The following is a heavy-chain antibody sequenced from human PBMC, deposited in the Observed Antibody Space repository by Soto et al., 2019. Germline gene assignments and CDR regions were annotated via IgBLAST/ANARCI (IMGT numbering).Heavy chain of an antibody. CDR2: IIPIFGTA. V-gene: IGHV1-69*13. J-gene: IGHJ6*02. CDR1: GGTFSSYA. Sequence: ASVKVSCKASGGTFSSYAISWVRQAPGQGLEWMGGIIPIFGTANYAQKFQGRVTITADESTSTAYMELSSLRSEDTAVYYCARSHPYYDFWSGYYSLNYYYYYGMDVWGQGTTVTVSS. CDR3: ARSHPYYDFWSGYYSLNYYYYYGMDV. D-gene: IGHD3-3*01.